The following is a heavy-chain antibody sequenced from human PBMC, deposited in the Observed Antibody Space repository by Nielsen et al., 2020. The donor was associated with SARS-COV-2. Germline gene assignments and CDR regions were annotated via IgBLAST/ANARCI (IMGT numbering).Heavy chain of an antibody. CDR1: GFTFSSYA. CDR2: ISYDGSNK. J-gene: IGHJ4*02. V-gene: IGHV3-30*04. Sequence: SLKISYAASGFTFSSYAMHWVRQAPGKGLEWVAVISYDGSNKYYADSVKGRFTISRDNSKNTLYLQINSLRAEDTAVYYCARGHPGYWGQGTLVTVSS. CDR3: ARGHPGY.